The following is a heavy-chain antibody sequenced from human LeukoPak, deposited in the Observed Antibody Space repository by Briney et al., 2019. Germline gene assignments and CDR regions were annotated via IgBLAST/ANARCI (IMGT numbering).Heavy chain of an antibody. CDR2: IIPIFGTA. CDR1: GYTFTSYG. J-gene: IGHJ4*02. D-gene: IGHD3-22*01. Sequence: GASVKVSCKASGYTFTSYGISWVRQAPGQGLEWMGGIIPIFGTANYAQKFQGRVTITADESTSTAYMELSSLRSEDTAVYYCARDSPPYYYDSSGYHYPLGCWGQGTLVTVSS. CDR3: ARDSPPYYYDSSGYHYPLGC. V-gene: IGHV1-69*13.